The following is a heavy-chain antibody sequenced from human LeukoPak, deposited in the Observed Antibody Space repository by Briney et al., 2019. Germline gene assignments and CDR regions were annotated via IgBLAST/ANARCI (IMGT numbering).Heavy chain of an antibody. CDR1: GFTFSSYS. Sequence: GGSLRLSCAASGFTFSSYSMHWVRQAPGKGLGWEAVISFDGSNKTYADSVNDRFTTSRDNSKNTLYLQMNSLRAEDTAVYYCAKGGRWTGQDAYGYWGEGTLVAVPS. CDR3: AKGGRWTGQDAYGY. J-gene: IGHJ4*02. CDR2: ISFDGSNK. D-gene: IGHD3-10*01. V-gene: IGHV3-30*18.